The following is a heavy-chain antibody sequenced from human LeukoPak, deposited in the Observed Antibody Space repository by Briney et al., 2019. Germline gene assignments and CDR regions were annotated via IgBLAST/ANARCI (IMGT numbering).Heavy chain of an antibody. CDR2: INPNSRGT. J-gene: IGHJ6*03. CDR1: AYSFTVYY. V-gene: IGHV1-2*02. Sequence: ASGTVCCTAAAYSFTVYYIHWVRQPPGQGLEWMGWINPNSRGTNYAQKFQGRVTMTRDTAISTAYMELSSLTSDDTAVYYCARDPAQSYYTDVWGIGTTVTVSS. CDR3: ARDPAQSYYTDV.